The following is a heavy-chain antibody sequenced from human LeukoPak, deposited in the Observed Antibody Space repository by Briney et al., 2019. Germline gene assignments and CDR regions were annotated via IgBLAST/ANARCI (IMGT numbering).Heavy chain of an antibody. CDR2: ISGSDGSS. CDR3: AKSLGVGGYTRYKGFDQ. CDR1: GFTFSSYS. D-gene: IGHD3-16*02. Sequence: PGGSLRLSCAASGFTFSSYSVNWVRQAPGKGLEWVSSISGSDGSSHYADFVKGRFTISRDNSKNTLHLQMNSLRAEDTAVYYCAKSLGVGGYTRYKGFDQWGQGTLVTVSS. J-gene: IGHJ4*02. V-gene: IGHV3-23*01.